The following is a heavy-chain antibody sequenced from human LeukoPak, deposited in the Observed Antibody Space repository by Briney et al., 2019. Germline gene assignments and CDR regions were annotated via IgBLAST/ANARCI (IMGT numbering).Heavy chain of an antibody. CDR2: IRGSGGST. J-gene: IGHJ5*02. Sequence: GGSLRLSRAASGFTFSSYAMSWVRQAPGKGLEWVSAIRGSGGSTYYADSVKGRFTISRDNSKNTLYLQMNSLRAEDTAVYYCAKRLTGWQQLVAGGWFDPWGQGTLVTVSS. CDR1: GFTFSSYA. CDR3: AKRLTGWQQLVAGGWFDP. V-gene: IGHV3-23*01. D-gene: IGHD6-13*01.